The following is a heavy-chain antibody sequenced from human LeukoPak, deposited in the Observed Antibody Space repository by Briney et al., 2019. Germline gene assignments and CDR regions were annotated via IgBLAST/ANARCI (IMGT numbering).Heavy chain of an antibody. CDR2: IIPIFGTA. CDR1: GYTFTSYD. CDR3: ARTPDGIAAAGGGYFDY. V-gene: IGHV1-69*13. D-gene: IGHD6-13*01. Sequence: ASVKVSCKASGYTFTSYDINWVRQAPGQGLEWMGGIIPIFGTANYAQKFQGRVTITADESTSTAYMELSSLRSEDTAVYYCARTPDGIAAAGGGYFDYWGQGTLVTVSS. J-gene: IGHJ4*02.